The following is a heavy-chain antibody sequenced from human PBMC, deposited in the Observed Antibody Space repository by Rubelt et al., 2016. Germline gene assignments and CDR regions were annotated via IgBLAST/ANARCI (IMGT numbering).Heavy chain of an antibody. J-gene: IGHJ5*02. CDR1: GFTFTTYW. CDR2: VNTDGSST. CDR3: ANRVTP. V-gene: IGHV3-74*01. Sequence: EVLLAASGGGLVQPGGSLRLSCAASGFTFTTYWMDWVRQAPGKGLVWVSRVNTDGSSTRYADSVKGRFTRSGDNAKNTLYLQMNRLRAEDTAVYYCANRVTPWGQGTLVTVSS.